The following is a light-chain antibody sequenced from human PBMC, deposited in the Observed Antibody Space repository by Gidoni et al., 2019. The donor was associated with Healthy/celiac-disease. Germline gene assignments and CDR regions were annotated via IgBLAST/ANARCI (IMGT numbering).Light chain of an antibody. CDR1: QSVSSSY. J-gene: IGKJ4*01. Sequence: EIVLTQSPGTLSLSPGERATHSCRASQSVSSSYLAWYQQKPGQAPRLLIYGASSRATGIPDRFSGSGSGTDFTLTISRLEPEDFAVYYCQQYGSPFGGGTKVEIK. CDR2: GAS. V-gene: IGKV3-20*01. CDR3: QQYGSP.